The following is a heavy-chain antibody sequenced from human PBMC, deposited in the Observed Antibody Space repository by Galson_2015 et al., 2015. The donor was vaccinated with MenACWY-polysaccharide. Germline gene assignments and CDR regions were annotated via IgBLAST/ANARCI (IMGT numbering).Heavy chain of an antibody. D-gene: IGHD1-26*01. V-gene: IGHV4-38-2*02. CDR1: GGSISGSF. Sequence: SETLSLTCTVSGGSISGSFWGWIRQPPGKGLEWIASIFHSGTTYYNPSLKSRVTISVDTSKNHFSLKLSSVTAADTAVYYCARVEKYSGSFYILYWGQGTLVTVSS. CDR2: IFHSGTT. J-gene: IGHJ4*02. CDR3: ARVEKYSGSFYILY.